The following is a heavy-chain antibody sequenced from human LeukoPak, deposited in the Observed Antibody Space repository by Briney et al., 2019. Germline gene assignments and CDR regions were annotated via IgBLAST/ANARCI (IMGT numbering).Heavy chain of an antibody. D-gene: IGHD3-22*01. CDR3: ARGTYDSSGYYYEYGY. CDR1: GYTFTSYD. J-gene: IGHJ4*02. CDR2: MNPNSGNT. V-gene: IGHV1-8*01. Sequence: ASVKVSCKASGYTFTSYDINWVRQATGQGLEWMGWMNPNSGNTGYAQKFQGRVTMTRNTSISTAYMELSSLRSEDTAVYYCARGTYDSSGYYYEYGYWGQGTLVTVSS.